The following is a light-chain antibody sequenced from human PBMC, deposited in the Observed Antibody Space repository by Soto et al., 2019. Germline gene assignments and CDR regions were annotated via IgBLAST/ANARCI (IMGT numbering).Light chain of an antibody. J-gene: IGKJ2*01. Sequence: EMVVTQSPATLSASPGERVTLSCRASQSVNKNLAWYQQKPGQAPRLLIYHASTTVTGIPARFSGSGSGTDFTLTVNSLQSEDFALYYCQQYDTWAPLFGQGTKLEI. V-gene: IGKV3-15*01. CDR3: QQYDTWAPL. CDR2: HAS. CDR1: QSVNKN.